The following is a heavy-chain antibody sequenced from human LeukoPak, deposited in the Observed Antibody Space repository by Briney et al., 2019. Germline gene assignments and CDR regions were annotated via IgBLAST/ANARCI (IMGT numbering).Heavy chain of an antibody. CDR3: ARDLWRGSSWYERLNYYYYYGMDV. J-gene: IGHJ6*02. CDR1: GYTFTGYY. CDR2: INPNSGGT. D-gene: IGHD6-13*01. Sequence: GASVKVSCKASGYTFTGYYMHWVRQAPGQGLEWMGWINPNSGGTNYAQKFQGRVTMTRDTSISTAYMELSRLRSDDTAVYYCARDLWRGSSWYERLNYYYYYGMDVWGQGTTVTVSS. V-gene: IGHV1-2*02.